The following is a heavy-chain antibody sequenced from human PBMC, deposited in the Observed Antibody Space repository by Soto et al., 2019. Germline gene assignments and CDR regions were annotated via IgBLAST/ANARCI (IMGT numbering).Heavy chain of an antibody. D-gene: IGHD3-10*01. CDR3: ARASSMAVMTFDY. J-gene: IGHJ4*02. CDR1: GGSISSGDYY. Sequence: SETLSLTCTVSGGSISSGDYYWSWIRQPPGKGLEWIGYIYYSGSTYYNPSLKSRVTISVDTSKNQFSLKLSSVTAADTAVYYCARASSMAVMTFDYWGQGTLVTVSS. V-gene: IGHV4-30-4*01. CDR2: IYYSGST.